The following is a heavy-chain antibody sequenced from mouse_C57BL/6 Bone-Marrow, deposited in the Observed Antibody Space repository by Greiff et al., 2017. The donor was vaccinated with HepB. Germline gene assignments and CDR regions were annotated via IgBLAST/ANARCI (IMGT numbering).Heavy chain of an antibody. Sequence: EVKLVESGGGLVQPGGSLSLSCAASGFTFTDYYMSWVRQPPGKALEWLGFIRNKANGYTTEYSASVKGRFTISRDNSQSILYLQMNALRAEDSATYYCARPQNSHEFAYWGQGTLVTVSA. V-gene: IGHV7-3*01. CDR2: IRNKANGYTT. J-gene: IGHJ3*01. CDR1: GFTFTDYY. CDR3: ARPQNSHEFAY.